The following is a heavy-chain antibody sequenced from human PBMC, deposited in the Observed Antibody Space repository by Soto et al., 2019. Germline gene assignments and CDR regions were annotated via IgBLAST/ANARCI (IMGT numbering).Heavy chain of an antibody. CDR2: IRGFSPYT. J-gene: IGHJ6*02. CDR3: ARDRGYDAHDYYYNAMDV. Sequence: PGGSLRLSCISSGFTFRTYTMNWVRQAPGKGLEWGSGIRGFSPYTFYAESVKGRFTISRDNAKTSLYLQMNSLRDEDTAVYYCARDRGYDAHDYYYNAMDVWGQGTTVTVSS. CDR1: GFTFRTYT. V-gene: IGHV3-21*01. D-gene: IGHD2-15*01.